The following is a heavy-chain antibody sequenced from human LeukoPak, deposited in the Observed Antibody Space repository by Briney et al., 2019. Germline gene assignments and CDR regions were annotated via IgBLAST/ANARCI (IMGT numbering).Heavy chain of an antibody. J-gene: IGHJ4*02. CDR3: TRSHARSSSLGTGFDY. Sequence: GGSLRLSCAASGFTFSSYGMSWVRQAPGKGLDWVSAVSGSGGSTNYADSVTGRFTISRDNSKNTVFLQMTSLRVEDTAVYYCTRSHARSSSLGTGFDYWGQGTLVTVSS. CDR2: VSGSGGST. D-gene: IGHD6-13*01. CDR1: GFTFSSYG. V-gene: IGHV3-23*01.